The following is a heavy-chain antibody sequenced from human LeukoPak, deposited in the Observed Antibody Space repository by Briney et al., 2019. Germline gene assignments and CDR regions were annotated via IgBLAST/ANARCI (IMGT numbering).Heavy chain of an antibody. CDR1: GGSISSFY. Sequence: SESLSLTCTVSGGSISSFYWSWVRQPAGKGLEWIGCIDTSGSIHYNPSLTGRVTMSLDTSKHQFSLKLNSVTVADTAVYHCARGLGGAYFYLDVWGKGTTVTVSS. D-gene: IGHD3-16*01. V-gene: IGHV4-4*07. J-gene: IGHJ6*03. CDR3: ARGLGGAYFYLDV. CDR2: IDTSGSI.